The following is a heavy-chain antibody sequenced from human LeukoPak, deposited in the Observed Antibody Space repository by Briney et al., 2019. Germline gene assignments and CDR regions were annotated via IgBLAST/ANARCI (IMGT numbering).Heavy chain of an antibody. CDR2: MNPNSGNT. D-gene: IGHD3-22*01. J-gene: IGHJ5*02. CDR1: GYTFTSYD. CDR3: ARSTYYYDSSGHTFDP. V-gene: IGHV1-8*01. Sequence: ASVKVSYKASGYTFTSYDINWVRQATGQGLEWMGWMNPNSGNTGYALKFQGRVTMTRNTSISTAYMELSSLRSEDTAVYYCARSTYYYDSSGHTFDPWGQGTLVTLSS.